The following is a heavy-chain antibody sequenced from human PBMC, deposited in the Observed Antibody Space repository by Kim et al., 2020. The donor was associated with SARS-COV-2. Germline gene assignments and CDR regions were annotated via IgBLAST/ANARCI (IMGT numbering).Heavy chain of an antibody. J-gene: IGHJ4*02. Sequence: KGRLTISTDNTKNTLYLTMNSLRAEDTAVYYCAKGGRYCTSINCYAVDYWGQGTLVTVSS. V-gene: IGHV3-30*02. CDR3: AKGGRYCTSINCYAVDY. D-gene: IGHD2-2*01.